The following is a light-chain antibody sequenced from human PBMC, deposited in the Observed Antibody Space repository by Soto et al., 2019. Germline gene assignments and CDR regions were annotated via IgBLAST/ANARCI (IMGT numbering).Light chain of an antibody. Sequence: AIQMTQSPSSLSASVGDRVTITCRASQGIRNDLGWYQQKPGKAPKLLMYTASSLHSGVPSRFSGSGSGTDFTLTISSLQPEDFATYYCLQDYSYPYTFGQGIKVDIK. CDR1: QGIRND. CDR2: TAS. V-gene: IGKV1-6*01. J-gene: IGKJ2*01. CDR3: LQDYSYPYT.